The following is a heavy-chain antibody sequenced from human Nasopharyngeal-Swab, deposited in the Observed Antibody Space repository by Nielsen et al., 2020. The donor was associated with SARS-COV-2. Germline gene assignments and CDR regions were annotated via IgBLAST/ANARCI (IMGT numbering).Heavy chain of an antibody. J-gene: IGHJ4*02. CDR2: ISTTGFTT. Sequence: GESLKISCAAFELTFSSYSMNWVRQAPGKGLEWISYISTTGFTTFYADSVTGRFTISRDDAKNSVYLQMNSLRADDTAVYYCAREVGAGFLDHWGQGTPVTVSS. D-gene: IGHD6-19*01. CDR1: ELTFSSYS. CDR3: AREVGAGFLDH. V-gene: IGHV3-48*04.